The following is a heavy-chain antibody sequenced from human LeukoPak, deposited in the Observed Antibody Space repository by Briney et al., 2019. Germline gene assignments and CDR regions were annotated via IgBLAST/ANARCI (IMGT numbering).Heavy chain of an antibody. CDR1: GFTFGDSA. V-gene: IGHV3-48*03. J-gene: IGHJ4*02. D-gene: IGHD3-9*01. CDR2: ISSSGTNI. CDR3: ARVRKQVVLRYYDF. Sequence: GRSLRLSCTTSGFTFGDSALNWFRQAPGKGLEWISYISSSGTNIYYADSVRGRFTISRDNAKSSLYLQMNSLRGEDTAVYYCARVRKQVVLRYYDFWGQGTLVTVSS.